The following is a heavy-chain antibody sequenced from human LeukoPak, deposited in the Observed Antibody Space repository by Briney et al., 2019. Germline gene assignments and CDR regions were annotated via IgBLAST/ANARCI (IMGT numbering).Heavy chain of an antibody. V-gene: IGHV1-46*01. CDR2: INPSGGST. CDR3: ARDPSLGDFWSGLDPYYFDY. Sequence: ASVKVSCKASGYTFTGYYMHWVRQAPGQGLEWMGIINPSGGSTSYAQKFQGRVTMTRDTSTSTVYMELSSLRSEDTAVYYCARDPSLGDFWSGLDPYYFDYWGQGTLVTVSS. J-gene: IGHJ4*02. CDR1: GYTFTGYY. D-gene: IGHD3-3*01.